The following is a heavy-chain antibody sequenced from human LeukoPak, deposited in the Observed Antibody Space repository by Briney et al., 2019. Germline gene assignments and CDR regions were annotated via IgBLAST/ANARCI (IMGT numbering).Heavy chain of an antibody. CDR1: GFTFSNYW. J-gene: IGHJ4*02. CDR2: ISTDGSTT. D-gene: IGHD2-2*01. CDR3: AKGDGVVPAAILDY. Sequence: GGSLRLSCATSGFTFSNYWMHWVRQVPGKGLVWVSRISTDGSTTNYADSVKGRFTISRDNAKNMLYLQMNSLRAEDTAVYYCAKGDGVVPAAILDYWGQGTLVTVSS. V-gene: IGHV3-74*01.